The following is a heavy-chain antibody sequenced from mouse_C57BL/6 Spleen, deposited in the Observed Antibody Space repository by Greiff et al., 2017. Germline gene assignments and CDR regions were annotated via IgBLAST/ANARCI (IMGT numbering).Heavy chain of an antibody. J-gene: IGHJ3*01. V-gene: IGHV1-55*01. CDR2: IYPGSGST. Sequence: QVQLKQPGAELVKPGASVKMSCKASGYTFTSYWITWVKQRPGQGLEWIGNIYPGSGSTNYNEKFKSKATLTVDTSSSTAYMQLSSLTSEDSAVYYCAREGIFWFAYWGQGTLVTVSA. CDR1: GYTFTSYW. CDR3: AREGIFWFAY.